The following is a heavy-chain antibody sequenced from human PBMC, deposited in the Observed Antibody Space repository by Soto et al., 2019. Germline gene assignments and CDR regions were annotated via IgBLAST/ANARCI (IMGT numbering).Heavy chain of an antibody. J-gene: IGHJ4*02. CDR2: VSWNRGNI. D-gene: IGHD3-3*01. Sequence: PGGSLKLSCAASGFTFSNYAMHWVRQAPGKGLEWVSGVSWNRGNIGHADSVKGRFTISRDNAKNSLYLQMNSLRPEDTAFYYCTKSGRVDRSFDYWGQGILVTVSS. CDR3: TKSGRVDRSFDY. V-gene: IGHV3-9*01. CDR1: GFTFSNYA.